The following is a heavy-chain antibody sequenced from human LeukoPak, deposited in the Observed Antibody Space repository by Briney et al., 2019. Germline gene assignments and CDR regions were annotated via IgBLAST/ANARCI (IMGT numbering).Heavy chain of an antibody. J-gene: IGHJ4*02. CDR3: ASSQQRWATYFFDC. V-gene: IGHV4-39*01. CDR2: IHYSGST. D-gene: IGHD6-25*01. Sequence: SETLSLTCSVSGGSISSGSYYWGWIRQPPGKGLEWIGSIHYSGSTYYNPSLKSRVTISVDTSKNQFSLKLSSVTAADTAVYYCASSQQRWATYFFDCWGQGTLVTVSS. CDR1: GGSISSGSYY.